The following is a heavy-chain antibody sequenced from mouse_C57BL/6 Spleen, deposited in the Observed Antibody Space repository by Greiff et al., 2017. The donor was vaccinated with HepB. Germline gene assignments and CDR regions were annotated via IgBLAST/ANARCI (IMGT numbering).Heavy chain of an antibody. Sequence: QVQLQQSGPELVKPGASVKISCKASGYAFSSSWMNWVKQRPGKGLEWIGRIYPGDGDTNYNGKFKGKATLTADKSSSTAYMQLSSLTSEDSAVYFCANYGRYYYAMDYWGQGTSVTVSS. CDR2: IYPGDGDT. CDR3: ANYGRYYYAMDY. CDR1: GYAFSSSW. V-gene: IGHV1-82*01. J-gene: IGHJ4*01. D-gene: IGHD2-1*01.